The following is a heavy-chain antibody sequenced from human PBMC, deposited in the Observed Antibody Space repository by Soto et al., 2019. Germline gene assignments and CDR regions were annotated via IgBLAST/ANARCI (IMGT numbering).Heavy chain of an antibody. CDR2: IYWNDDK. J-gene: IGHJ5*02. CDR1: GFSLRTSGVG. V-gene: IGHV2-5*01. D-gene: IGHD6-19*01. CDR3: AKSGSSGWYGWFDP. Sequence: CHTLVNPTQTLTLTCIFSGFSLRTSGVGVGWIRQPPGKALEWLGFIYWNDDKRYSPSLKSRLTITKDTSKNQVVLTMTNMDPVDTATYYCAKSGSSGWYGWFDPWGQGPLVTVS.